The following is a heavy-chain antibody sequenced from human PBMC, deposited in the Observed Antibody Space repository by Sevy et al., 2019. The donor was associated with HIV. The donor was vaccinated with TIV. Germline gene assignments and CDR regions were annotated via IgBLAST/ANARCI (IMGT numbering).Heavy chain of an antibody. Sequence: GGSLILSCAASGFTFSSYGMHWVRQAPGKGLEWVAFIRYDGSNKYYADSVKGRFTISRDNSKNTLYLQMNSLRAEDTAVYYCAKEERGYCSGGSCYFLLFCFGYWGQGTLVTVSS. CDR2: IRYDGSNK. CDR3: AKEERGYCSGGSCYFLLFCFGY. V-gene: IGHV3-30*02. J-gene: IGHJ4*02. D-gene: IGHD2-15*01. CDR1: GFTFSSYG.